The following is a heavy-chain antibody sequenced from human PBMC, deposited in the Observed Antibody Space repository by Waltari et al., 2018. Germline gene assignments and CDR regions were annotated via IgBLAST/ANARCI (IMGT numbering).Heavy chain of an antibody. V-gene: IGHV3-30*02. Sequence: QVQLVESGGGVVQPGGSLRLSCAASGFTFSSYGMHWVRQAPGKGLEGVVFILYDGINKNYADSVKGRFTISRDNSKNTLYLQMNSLRAEDTAVYYCAKDQEGLLRYFDWLLYPPGYFDYWGQGTLVTVSS. CDR3: AKDQEGLLRYFDWLLYPPGYFDY. CDR2: ILYDGINK. D-gene: IGHD3-9*01. J-gene: IGHJ4*02. CDR1: GFTFSSYG.